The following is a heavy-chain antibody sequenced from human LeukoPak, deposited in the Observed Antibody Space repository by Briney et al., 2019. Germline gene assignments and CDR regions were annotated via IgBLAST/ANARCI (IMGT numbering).Heavy chain of an antibody. CDR1: GGSISSSSYY. CDR3: ARHTSYYDIPNWFDP. Sequence: SETLSLTCTVSGGSISSSSYYWGWIRQPPGKGLEWIGSIYYSGSTYYNPSLKSRVTISVDTSKNQFSLKLSSVTAADTAVYYCARHTSYYDIPNWFDPWGQGTLVTVSS. CDR2: IYYSGST. J-gene: IGHJ5*02. V-gene: IGHV4-39*01. D-gene: IGHD3-9*01.